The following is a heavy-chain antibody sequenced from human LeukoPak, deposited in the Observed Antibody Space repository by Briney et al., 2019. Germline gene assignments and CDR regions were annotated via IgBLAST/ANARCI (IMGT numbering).Heavy chain of an antibody. J-gene: IGHJ4*02. V-gene: IGHV4-59*01. Sequence: TSETLSLTCTVSGGSISTYYWSWIRQPPGKRLEWIGYIYYLGSTNYNPSLKSRVTISVDTSKNQFSLRLNSVTAADTAVYYCARADSSGYEHFDYWGQGTLVTVSS. CDR3: ARADSSGYEHFDY. CDR1: GGSISTYY. D-gene: IGHD3-22*01. CDR2: IYYLGST.